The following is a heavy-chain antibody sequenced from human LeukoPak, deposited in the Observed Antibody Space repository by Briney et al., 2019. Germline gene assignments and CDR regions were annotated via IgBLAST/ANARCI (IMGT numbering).Heavy chain of an antibody. CDR3: ARIADCTNGVCYRKYYFDY. D-gene: IGHD2-8*01. J-gene: IGHJ4*02. CDR2: INQDGSEK. CDR1: GITFSRFW. V-gene: IGHV3-7*03. Sequence: GGSLRLSCAASGITFSRFWMSWVRQAPGKGLQWVANINQDGSEKHYVDSVKGRFTISRDNAENSLYLQMNSLRAEDTAVYYCARIADCTNGVCYRKYYFDYWGQGTLVTVSS.